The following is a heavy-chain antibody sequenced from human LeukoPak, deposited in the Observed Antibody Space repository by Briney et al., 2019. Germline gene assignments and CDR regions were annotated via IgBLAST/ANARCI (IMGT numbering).Heavy chain of an antibody. J-gene: IGHJ4*02. CDR3: ARGGSSWYYFDY. CDR2: VSVSGENT. D-gene: IGHD6-13*01. Sequence: PGGSLRLSCVASGFTFSSYAMNWVRQAPGKGLEWVSVVSVSGENTYFADSVKGRFTISRDNAKNSLYLQMNSLRAEDTAVYYCARGGSSWYYFDYWGQGTLVTVSS. V-gene: IGHV3-23*01. CDR1: GFTFSSYA.